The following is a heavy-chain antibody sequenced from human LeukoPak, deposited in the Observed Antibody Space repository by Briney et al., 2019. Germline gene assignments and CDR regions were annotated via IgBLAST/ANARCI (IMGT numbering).Heavy chain of an antibody. D-gene: IGHD5-24*01. CDR1: GGPISKFY. V-gene: IGHV4-59*01. J-gene: IGHJ3*02. CDR2: IDNSGAT. CDR3: ARDRRDGYHYAAFVI. Sequence: KSSETLSLTCTVSGGPISKFYWDWIRQPPGKGLEWIGYIDNSGATSYNPSLKSLVTMSIDATKNQFSLKLNSVTAADTAVYYCARDRRDGYHYAAFVIWGQGTMVSVSS.